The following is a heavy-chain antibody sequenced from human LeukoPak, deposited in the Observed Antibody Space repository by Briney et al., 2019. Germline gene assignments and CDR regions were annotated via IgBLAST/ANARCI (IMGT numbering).Heavy chain of an antibody. V-gene: IGHV4-59*01. J-gene: IGHJ4*02. Sequence: SETLSLTCSVSGASISSYYWIWIRQPPGKGLECIGYFHYSGSTNYNPSLKSRVTISVDTSKNQFSLKLSSVTAADTAVYYCARGQRRLQDYWGQGTLVTVSS. CDR3: ARGQRRLQDY. CDR1: GASISSYY. CDR2: FHYSGST.